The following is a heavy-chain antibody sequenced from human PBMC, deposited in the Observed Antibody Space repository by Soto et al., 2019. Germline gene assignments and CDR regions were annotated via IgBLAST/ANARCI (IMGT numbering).Heavy chain of an antibody. V-gene: IGHV1-69*13. CDR1: GGTFSSYA. CDR3: ARDLKFYDSSGPDAFDI. Sequence: SVKVSCKASGGTFSSYAISWVRQAPGQGLEWMGGIIPIFGTANYAQKFQGRVTITADESTSTAYMELSSLRSEDTAVYYCARDLKFYDSSGPDAFDIWGQGTMVTVSS. CDR2: IIPIFGTA. D-gene: IGHD3-22*01. J-gene: IGHJ3*02.